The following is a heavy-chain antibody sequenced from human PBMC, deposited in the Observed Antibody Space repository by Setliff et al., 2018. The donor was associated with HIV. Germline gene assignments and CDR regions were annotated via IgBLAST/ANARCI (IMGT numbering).Heavy chain of an antibody. CDR1: GYTFSTNA. V-gene: IGHV1-3*01. D-gene: IGHD6-19*01. Sequence: GASVKVSCQAFGYTFSTNAIHWVRQAPGQRLEWMGYINAGDDNTRYSQKFQGRVTITRDTSANTAYMELSSLRSEDTAVYYCARGSCSGCYLSDYWGLGTLVTVPS. CDR2: INAGDDNT. CDR3: ARGSCSGCYLSDY. J-gene: IGHJ4*02.